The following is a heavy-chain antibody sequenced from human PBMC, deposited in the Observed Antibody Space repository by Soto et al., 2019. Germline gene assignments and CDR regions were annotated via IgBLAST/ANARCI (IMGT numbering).Heavy chain of an antibody. CDR2: INPSGST. Sequence: SETLSLTCAVYGGSFSGYYWSCIRQPPWKGLEWIGEINPSGSTNYNPSLKSRVTISVDTSKNQFSLKLSSVTAADTAVYYCATEVVAATLAAVRFEPWGQGTMVTVSS. CDR3: ATEVVAATLAAVRFEP. J-gene: IGHJ5*02. D-gene: IGHD2-15*01. V-gene: IGHV4-34*01. CDR1: GGSFSGYY.